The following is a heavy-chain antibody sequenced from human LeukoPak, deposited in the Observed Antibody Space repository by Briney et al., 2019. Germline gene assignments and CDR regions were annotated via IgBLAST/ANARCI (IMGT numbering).Heavy chain of an antibody. Sequence: GGSLGLSCAATGFNVNNHLTWVRQAPGKGLEWVSFIYSGGNTDYADSVKGRFIISRDISKNTLNLQMNNLRVEDTAVYYCAGGPYCSGGSCYSYNWFDPWGQGTLVTVSS. D-gene: IGHD2-15*01. V-gene: IGHV3-66*01. CDR1: GFNVNNH. J-gene: IGHJ5*02. CDR3: AGGPYCSGGSCYSYNWFDP. CDR2: IYSGGNT.